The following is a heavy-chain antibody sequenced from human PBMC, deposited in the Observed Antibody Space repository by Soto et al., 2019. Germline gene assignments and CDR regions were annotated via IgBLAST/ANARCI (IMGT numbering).Heavy chain of an antibody. CDR2: INAGNGNT. CDR3: ARDLGIAARPQTLQYYYYYYYMDV. Sequence: ASVKVSCKASGYTFTSYAMHWVRQAPGQRLEWMGWINAGNGNTKYSQKFQGRVTITRDTSASTAYMELSSLRSEDTAVYYCARDLGIAARPQTLQYYYYYYYMDVWGKGTTVTVSS. D-gene: IGHD6-6*01. CDR1: GYTFTSYA. J-gene: IGHJ6*03. V-gene: IGHV1-3*01.